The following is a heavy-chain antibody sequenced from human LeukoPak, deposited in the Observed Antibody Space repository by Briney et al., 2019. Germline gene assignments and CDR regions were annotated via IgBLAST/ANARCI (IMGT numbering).Heavy chain of an antibody. D-gene: IGHD3-10*01. V-gene: IGHV1-24*01. Sequence: ASVKVSCKASGGTFSSYAISWVRQAPGQGLEWMGGFDPEDGETIYAQKFQGRVTMTEDTSTDTAYMELSSLRSEDTAVYYCATVSSGFGELRLDYWGQGTLVTVSS. CDR1: GGTFSSYA. CDR2: FDPEDGET. J-gene: IGHJ4*02. CDR3: ATVSSGFGELRLDY.